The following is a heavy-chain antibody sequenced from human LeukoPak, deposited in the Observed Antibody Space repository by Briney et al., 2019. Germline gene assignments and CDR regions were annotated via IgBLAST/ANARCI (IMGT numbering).Heavy chain of an antibody. J-gene: IGHJ4*02. CDR2: IYYSGST. CDR3: ARDADTAISY. D-gene: IGHD5-18*01. Sequence: SQTLSLTCTVSGGSISSGGYFWSWIRQHPGKGLEWIGYIYYSGSTYYNPSLKSRVTISVDTSKNQFSLKLSSVTAADTAVYYCARDADTAISYWGQGTLVTVSS. V-gene: IGHV4-31*03. CDR1: GGSISSGGYF.